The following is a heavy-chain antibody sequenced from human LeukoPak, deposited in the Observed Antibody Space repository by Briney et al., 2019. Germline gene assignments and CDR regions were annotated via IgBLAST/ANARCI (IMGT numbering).Heavy chain of an antibody. CDR3: ARILTYYYDSSDPGAGVPEIYYFDY. D-gene: IGHD3-22*01. CDR2: IYHSGST. V-gene: IGHV4-30-2*01. Sequence: SETLSLTCTVSGGSISSGGYYWSWIRQPPGKGLEWIGYIYHSGSTYYNPSLKSRVTISVDRSKNQFSLKLSSVTAADTAVYYCARILTYYYDSSDPGAGVPEIYYFDYWGQGTLVTVSS. CDR1: GGSISSGGYY. J-gene: IGHJ4*02.